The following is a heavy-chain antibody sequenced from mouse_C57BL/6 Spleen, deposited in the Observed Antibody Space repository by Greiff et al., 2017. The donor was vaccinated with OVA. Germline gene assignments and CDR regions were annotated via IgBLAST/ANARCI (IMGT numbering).Heavy chain of an antibody. Sequence: EVQLQQSGPELVKPGASVKISCKASGYSFTGYYMNWVKQSPEKSLEWIGEINPSTGGTTYKQKFKAKATLTVDKSSSTAYMQLKSLTSEDSAVYYCASAYDGYYGYWGQGTTLTVSS. V-gene: IGHV1-42*01. D-gene: IGHD2-3*01. CDR2: INPSTGGT. CDR3: ASAYDGYYGY. CDR1: GYSFTGYY. J-gene: IGHJ2*01.